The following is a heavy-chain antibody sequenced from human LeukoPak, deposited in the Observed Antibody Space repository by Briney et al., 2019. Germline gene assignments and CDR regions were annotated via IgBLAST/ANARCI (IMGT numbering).Heavy chain of an antibody. J-gene: IGHJ4*02. Sequence: KPSETLSLTCTVSGGSISSGGYYWSWIRQHPGKGLEWIGYIYYSGNTYYNPSLKSRVTISVDTSKNQFSLKLSSVTAADTAVYYCARGDDIRSYNDYWGQGTLVTVSS. V-gene: IGHV4-31*03. CDR2: IYYSGNT. D-gene: IGHD1-26*01. CDR3: ARGDDIRSYNDY. CDR1: GGSISSGGYY.